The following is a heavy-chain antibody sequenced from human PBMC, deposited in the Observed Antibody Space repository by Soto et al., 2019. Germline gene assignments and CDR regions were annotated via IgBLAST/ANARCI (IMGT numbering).Heavy chain of an antibody. CDR2: ISAYNGNT. D-gene: IGHD2-15*01. J-gene: IGHJ5*02. CDR1: GYTFTSYG. Sequence: ASIKVSCKASGYTFTSYGISWVRQAPGQGLEWMGWISAYNGNTNYAQKLQGRVTMTTDTSTSTAYMELRSLRSDDTAVYYCARLLGYCSGGSCQVGLFDPWGQGFPVTGS. CDR3: ARLLGYCSGGSCQVGLFDP. V-gene: IGHV1-18*01.